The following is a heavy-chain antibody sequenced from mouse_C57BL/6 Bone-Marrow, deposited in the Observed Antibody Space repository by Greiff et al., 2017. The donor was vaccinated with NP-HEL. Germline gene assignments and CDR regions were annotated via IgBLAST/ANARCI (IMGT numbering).Heavy chain of an antibody. D-gene: IGHD1-1*01. V-gene: IGHV3-8*01. CDR1: GYSITSDY. Sequence: EVQLVESGPGLAKPSQTLSLTCSVTGYSITSDYWNWIRKFPGNKLEYMGYISYSGSTYYNPSLKSRISITRDTSKNQYYLQLNSVTTEDTATYYCARSHYYGSSYEYFDVWGTGTTVTVSS. CDR3: ARSHYYGSSYEYFDV. J-gene: IGHJ1*03. CDR2: ISYSGST.